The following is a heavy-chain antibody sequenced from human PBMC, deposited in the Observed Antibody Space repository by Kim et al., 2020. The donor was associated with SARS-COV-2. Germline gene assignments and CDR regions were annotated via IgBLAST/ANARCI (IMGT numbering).Heavy chain of an antibody. V-gene: IGHV3-30*04. J-gene: IGHJ4*02. CDR1: GFTFSSHE. CDR2: IAYDGSNE. CDR3: SGAFDY. Sequence: GGSLRLSCAASGFTFSSHEMHWVRQAPGKGLEWVAVIAYDGSNEYYADSVKGRFTISRDNSKNSLYLQMNSLRAEDTAVYYCSGAFDYWGQGTLVTVSS.